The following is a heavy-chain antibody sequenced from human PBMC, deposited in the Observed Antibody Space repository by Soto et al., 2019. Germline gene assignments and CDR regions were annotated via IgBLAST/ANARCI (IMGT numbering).Heavy chain of an antibody. V-gene: IGHV5-51*01. J-gene: IGHJ3*02. Sequence: GESLKISCKGSGYSFTSYWIGWVRQTPGKGLEWMGIIYPGDSDTRYSPSFQGQVTISADKSISTAYLQWSSLKASDTAMYYCASQEMATKNVDAFDIWGQGTMVTVSS. CDR3: ASQEMATKNVDAFDI. CDR2: IYPGDSDT. CDR1: GYSFTSYW. D-gene: IGHD5-12*01.